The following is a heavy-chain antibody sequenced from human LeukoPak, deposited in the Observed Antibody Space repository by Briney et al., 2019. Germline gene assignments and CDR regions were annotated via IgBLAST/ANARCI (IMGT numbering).Heavy chain of an antibody. CDR2: ISSSSSYI. CDR3: ARGRYSGYDAPFDC. CDR1: GFTFSIYS. J-gene: IGHJ4*01. Sequence: PGGPLRLSCAASGFTFSIYSMIWVRQAPGKGLEWVSSISSSSSYIYYADSVKGRFTISKDNGKNSLYLQMNGLRAEDTAVYYCARGRYSGYDAPFDCWGEGTLVTVSS. V-gene: IGHV3-21*01. D-gene: IGHD5-12*01.